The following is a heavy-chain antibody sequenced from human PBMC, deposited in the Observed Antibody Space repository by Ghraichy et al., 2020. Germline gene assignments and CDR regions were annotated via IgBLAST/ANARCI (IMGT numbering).Heavy chain of an antibody. CDR2: INSDGSRK. CDR1: GFTFSSYW. D-gene: IGHD2-2*02. V-gene: IGHV3-74*01. Sequence: GSLRLSCAASGFTFSSYWMHWVRQAPGKGLVWVSRINSDGSRKNYADSVRGRFTISRDNAKNTLSLQMNSLRADDTAVYFCARLAIPTQVWGQGTLVTVSS. CDR3: ARLAIPTQV. J-gene: IGHJ4*02.